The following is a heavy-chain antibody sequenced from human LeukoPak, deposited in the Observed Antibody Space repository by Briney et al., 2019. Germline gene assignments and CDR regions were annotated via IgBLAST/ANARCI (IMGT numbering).Heavy chain of an antibody. Sequence: SETLSLTCAVYGGSFSGYYWSWIRQPAGKGLEWIGRIYTSGSTNYNPSLKSRVTMSVDTSKNQFSLKLSSVTAADTAVYYCARAGAAAIPFDYWGQGTLVTVSS. D-gene: IGHD2-2*01. V-gene: IGHV4-59*10. J-gene: IGHJ4*02. CDR2: IYTSGST. CDR1: GGSFSGYY. CDR3: ARAGAAAIPFDY.